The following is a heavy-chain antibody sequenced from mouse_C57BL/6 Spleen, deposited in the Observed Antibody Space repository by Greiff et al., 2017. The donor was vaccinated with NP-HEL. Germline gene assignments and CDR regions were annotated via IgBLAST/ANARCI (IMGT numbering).Heavy chain of an antibody. V-gene: IGHV1-82*01. CDR1: GYAFSSSW. D-gene: IGHD2-5*01. CDR3: AGGGYSNYFDY. Sequence: QVQLQQSGPELVKPGASVKISCKASGYAFSSSWMNWVKQRPGKGLEWIGRIYPGDGDTNYNGKFKGKATLTAAKSSSTAYMQVSSLTSEDAAVYFCAGGGYSNYFDYWGQGTTLTVSS. J-gene: IGHJ2*01. CDR2: IYPGDGDT.